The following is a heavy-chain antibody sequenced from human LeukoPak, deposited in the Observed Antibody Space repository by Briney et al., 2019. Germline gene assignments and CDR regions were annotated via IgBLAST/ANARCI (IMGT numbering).Heavy chain of an antibody. CDR3: TTDSSSWYPSPDYYYYYGMDV. J-gene: IGHJ6*04. CDR1: GFTFSNAW. Sequence: PGGSLRLSCAASGFTFSNAWMSWVRQAPGKGLEWDGRIKSKTDGGTTDYAAPVKGRFTISRDDSKNTLYLQMNSLKTEDTAVYYCTTDSSSWYPSPDYYYYYGMDVWGKGTTVTVSS. D-gene: IGHD6-13*01. V-gene: IGHV3-15*01. CDR2: IKSKTDGGTT.